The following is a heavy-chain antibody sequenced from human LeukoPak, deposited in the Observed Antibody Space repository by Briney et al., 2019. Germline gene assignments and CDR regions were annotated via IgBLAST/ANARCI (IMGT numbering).Heavy chain of an antibody. V-gene: IGHV3-30*02. CDR1: GFTFSSYG. D-gene: IGHD6-13*01. Sequence: PGGSLRLSCAASGFTFSSYGMHWVRQAPGKGLEWVAFIRYDGSNKYYADSVKGRFTFSRDNSKNTLYLQMNSLRAEDTAVYYCAKEAGSGFPFDYWGQGTLVTVSS. CDR3: AKEAGSGFPFDY. J-gene: IGHJ4*02. CDR2: IRYDGSNK.